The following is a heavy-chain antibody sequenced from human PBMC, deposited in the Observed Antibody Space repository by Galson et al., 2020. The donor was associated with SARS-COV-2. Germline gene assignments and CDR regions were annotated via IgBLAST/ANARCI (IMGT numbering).Heavy chain of an antibody. D-gene: IGHD5-18*01. CDR1: GFAVSSKY. Sequence: METGGSLRLSCAASGFAVSSKYMSWVRHAPGKGLEWVSVIYYDGNTNYPNSVRGRFTISRDTSKNTVSLQMNSLRAEDTAMYYCVRDDGTAPYDYWGPGTLVTVSS. V-gene: IGHV3-53*05. CDR3: VRDDGTAPYDY. CDR2: IYYDGNT. J-gene: IGHJ4*02.